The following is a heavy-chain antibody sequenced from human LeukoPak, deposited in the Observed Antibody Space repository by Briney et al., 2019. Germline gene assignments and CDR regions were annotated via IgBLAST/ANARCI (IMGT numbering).Heavy chain of an antibody. J-gene: IGHJ1*01. D-gene: IGHD2-15*01. Sequence: SETLSLTCTVSGGSVSSSSHYWNWIRQPPGKGLEWIGSIYYSGSTNYNPSLQSRVTISVDTSKYQFSLRLSSVTAADTAMYYCARRDCSGGSCYFQPWGQGTLVTVSS. V-gene: IGHV4-39*01. CDR2: IYYSGST. CDR1: GGSVSSSSHY. CDR3: ARRDCSGGSCYFQP.